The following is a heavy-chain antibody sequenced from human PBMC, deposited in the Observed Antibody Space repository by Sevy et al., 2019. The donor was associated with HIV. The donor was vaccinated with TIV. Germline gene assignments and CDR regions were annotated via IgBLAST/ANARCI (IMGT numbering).Heavy chain of an antibody. CDR3: ARDCSITTCLWGLDV. CDR2: IKRNGSEK. CDR1: GFTFRNYW. J-gene: IGHJ6*02. D-gene: IGHD2-2*01. Sequence: GGSLRLSCAASGFTFRNYWMSWVRQAPGKGLEWVAHIKRNGSEKYYVDSVKGRFSIPRDNPKNALYLQMNSLRAEDTAVYYCARDCSITTCLWGLDVWGQGTTVTGSS. V-gene: IGHV3-7*03.